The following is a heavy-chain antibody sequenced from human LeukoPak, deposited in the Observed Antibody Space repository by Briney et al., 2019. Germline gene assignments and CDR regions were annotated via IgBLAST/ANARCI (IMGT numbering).Heavy chain of an antibody. V-gene: IGHV1-69*13. J-gene: IGHJ4*02. CDR3: AGPPLAGSGWYLDRYYFDY. CDR1: GGTFSSYA. CDR2: IIPIFGTA. Sequence: ASVKVSCMASGGTFSSYAISWVRQAPGQGLEWMGGIIPIFGTANYAQKFQGRVTITADESTSTAYMELSSLRSEDTAVYYCAGPPLAGSGWYLDRYYFDYWGQGTLVTVSS. D-gene: IGHD6-19*01.